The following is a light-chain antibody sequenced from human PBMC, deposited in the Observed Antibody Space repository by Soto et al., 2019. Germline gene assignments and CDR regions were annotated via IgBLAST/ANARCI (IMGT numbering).Light chain of an antibody. CDR1: QSISSY. CDR2: AAS. Sequence: DIQMTQSPSSLSASVGDRVTITCRAGQSISSYLNWYQQKPGKAPKVLIYAASSLQSGAPSRFSGIGSGTDFTLSISSLQPEDFATYYCQQSYSGPLTFGGGTKVDIK. J-gene: IGKJ4*01. V-gene: IGKV1-39*01. CDR3: QQSYSGPLT.